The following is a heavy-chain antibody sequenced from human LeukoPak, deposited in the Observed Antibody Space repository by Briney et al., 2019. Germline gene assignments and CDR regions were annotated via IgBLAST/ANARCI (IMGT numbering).Heavy chain of an antibody. CDR3: ATGYCSSTSCSDAFDI. CDR1: GYSFTSYW. Sequence: GESLKISCKGYGYSFTSYWIGWVRQMPGKGLEWMGIIYPGDSDTRYSPSFQGQVTISADKSISTAYLQWSSLKASDTAMYYCATGYCSSTSCSDAFDIWGQGTMVTVSS. D-gene: IGHD2-2*03. CDR2: IYPGDSDT. J-gene: IGHJ3*02. V-gene: IGHV5-51*01.